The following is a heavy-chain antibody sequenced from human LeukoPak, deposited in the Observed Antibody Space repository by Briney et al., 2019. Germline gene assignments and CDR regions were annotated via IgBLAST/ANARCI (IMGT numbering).Heavy chain of an antibody. CDR2: INPSGGST. CDR1: GYTFTGYY. J-gene: IGHJ4*02. V-gene: IGHV1-46*01. Sequence: GASVKVSCKASGYTFTGYYMHWVRQAPGQGLEWMGIINPSGGSTSYAQKFQGRVTMTRDMSTSTVYMELSSLRSEDTAVYYCARAKNTAMVRNPETPDFDYWGQGTLVTVSS. D-gene: IGHD5-18*01. CDR3: ARAKNTAMVRNPETPDFDY.